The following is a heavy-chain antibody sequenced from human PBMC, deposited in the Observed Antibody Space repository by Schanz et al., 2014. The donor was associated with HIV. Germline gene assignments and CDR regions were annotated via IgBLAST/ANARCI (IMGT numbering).Heavy chain of an antibody. CDR3: ARDPGAQGWLDP. D-gene: IGHD1-26*01. CDR1: GFTFDRYT. J-gene: IGHJ5*02. Sequence: EEKLVESGGGLVKPGESLRLACAASGFTFDRYTMTWVRQAPGKGLECLSSITSSSSYIYYSDSVKGRFIISRDNTRNSLYLQMSSLRVEDTAVYYCARDPGAQGWLDPWGQGTLVIVSS. V-gene: IGHV3-21*02. CDR2: ITSSSSYI.